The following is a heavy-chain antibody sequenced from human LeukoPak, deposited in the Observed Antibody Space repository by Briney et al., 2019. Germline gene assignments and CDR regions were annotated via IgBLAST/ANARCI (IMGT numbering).Heavy chain of an antibody. CDR1: GFTFSSYE. V-gene: IGHV3-48*03. Sequence: GGCLRLSCAASGFTFSSYEMNWVRQAPGKGLEWVSYINSGGSTLYYADSVKGRFTISRDNAKNSLYLQMNSLRAEDTAVYYCARIHNLGILAHFDYWGQGTLVTVSS. D-gene: IGHD1-1*01. CDR3: ARIHNLGILAHFDY. J-gene: IGHJ4*02. CDR2: INSGGSTL.